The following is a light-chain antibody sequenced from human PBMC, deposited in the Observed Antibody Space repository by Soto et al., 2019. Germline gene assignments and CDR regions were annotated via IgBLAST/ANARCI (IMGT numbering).Light chain of an antibody. CDR2: GDI. Sequence: QSALTQPPSVSGAPGQRVTISCTGSRSNIGADYDVHWYKQLPGTAPKLLIYGDINRPSGVPDRFTGSKSGTSASLAITGLQAEDEAVYYCQSYDSSLFYVFGTGTKLTVL. J-gene: IGLJ1*01. CDR1: RSNIGADYD. V-gene: IGLV1-40*01. CDR3: QSYDSSLFYV.